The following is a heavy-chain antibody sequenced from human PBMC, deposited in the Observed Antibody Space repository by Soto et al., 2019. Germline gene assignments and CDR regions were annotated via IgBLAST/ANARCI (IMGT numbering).Heavy chain of an antibody. CDR1: GFTFSSYA. D-gene: IGHD3-10*01. CDR2: ISSDGSDK. CDR3: ARDRQYGAGFIDV. J-gene: IGHJ6*02. Sequence: GGSLRLSCSASGFTFSSYAMHWVRQAPGKGLEWVAVISSDGSDKYYTDSVKGRFAISRDNSKNTLYVQLNRMRAEDTALYYCARDRQYGAGFIDVWGQGTTVTVSS. V-gene: IGHV3-30*09.